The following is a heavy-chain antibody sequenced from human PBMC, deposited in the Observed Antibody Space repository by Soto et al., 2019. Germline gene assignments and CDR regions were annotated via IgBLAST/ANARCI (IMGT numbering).Heavy chain of an antibody. CDR1: GGSFSTYA. CDR3: ARGGTERFRGPGMDV. J-gene: IGHJ6*02. D-gene: IGHD1-1*01. Sequence: QVHLVQSGAEVKKPGSSVRVSCKASGGSFSTYAFNWVRLAPGQGLEWLGGIITFFGAAMYAQKFRGRVTITADELTTTAYMELSGLRSDDTAVHYCARGGTERFRGPGMDVWGQGTAVTVS. V-gene: IGHV1-69*01. CDR2: IITFFGAA.